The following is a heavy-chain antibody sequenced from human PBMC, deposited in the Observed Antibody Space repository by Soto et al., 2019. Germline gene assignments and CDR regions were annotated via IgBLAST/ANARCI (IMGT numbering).Heavy chain of an antibody. V-gene: IGHV4-4*02. CDR3: AHSPGWYFLDY. Sequence: QVQLQESGPGLVEPSATLSLTCAVSGASIITQNYYNWVRQSPGKGLEWIGEIHHSGNTNFSPSLKSRVTLSVDTSKNQVSLRLSSVTAADTAIYYCAHSPGWYFLDYWGQGALVTVS. D-gene: IGHD6-13*01. J-gene: IGHJ4*02. CDR2: IHHSGNT. CDR1: GASIITQNY.